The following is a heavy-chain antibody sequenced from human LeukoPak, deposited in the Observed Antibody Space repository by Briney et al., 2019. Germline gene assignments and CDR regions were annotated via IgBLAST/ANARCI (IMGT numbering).Heavy chain of an antibody. J-gene: IGHJ6*03. V-gene: IGHV3-48*04. CDR2: ISSSSSTI. CDR3: AREFGDYYYMDV. D-gene: IGHD3-16*01. CDR1: GFTFSSYS. Sequence: PGGSLRLSCAASGFTFSSYSMNWVRQAPGKGLGGVSYISSSSSTIYYADSVKGRFTISRDNAKNSLYLQMNSLRAEDTAVYYCAREFGDYYYMDVWGKGTTVTVSS.